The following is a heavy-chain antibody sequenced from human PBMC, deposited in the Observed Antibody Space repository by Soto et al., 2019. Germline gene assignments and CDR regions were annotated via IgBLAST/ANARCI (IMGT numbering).Heavy chain of an antibody. CDR3: AVRDEYSSSYDY. CDR2: IYYSGST. CDR1: GGSISSGDYY. J-gene: IGHJ4*02. Sequence: SETLSLTCTVSGGSISSGDYYWSWIRQPPGKGLEWIGYIYYSGSTYYNPSLKSRVTISVDTSKNQFSLKLSSVTAADTAVYYCAVRDEYSSSYDYWGQGTLVTVSS. V-gene: IGHV4-30-4*01. D-gene: IGHD6-6*01.